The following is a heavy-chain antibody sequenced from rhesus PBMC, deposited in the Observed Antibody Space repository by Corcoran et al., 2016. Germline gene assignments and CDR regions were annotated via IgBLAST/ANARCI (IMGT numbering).Heavy chain of an antibody. CDR2: ISGSGVGT. Sequence: QLQLQESGPGLVKPSETLSLTCAVSGGPISSHYWSWLRQPPGKGLEWIGRISGSGVGTDYNPSLKSRVTMSTDASKNQLSLKLSSVTAADTAVYYCAGLFLYRFDVWGPGVLVTVSS. CDR1: GGPISSHY. CDR3: AGLFLYRFDV. J-gene: IGHJ5-1*01. V-gene: IGHV4-173*01.